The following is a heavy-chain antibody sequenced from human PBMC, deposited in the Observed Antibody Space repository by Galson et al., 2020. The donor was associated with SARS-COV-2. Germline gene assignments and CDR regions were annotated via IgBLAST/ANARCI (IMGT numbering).Heavy chain of an antibody. V-gene: IGHV3-30*04. D-gene: IGHD2-15*01. CDR1: GFTFSSYA. J-gene: IGHJ4*02. CDR2: ISYDGSNK. Sequence: GGSLRLSCAASGFTFSSYAMHWVRQAPGKGLEWVAVISYDGSNKYYADSVKGRFTISRDNSKNTLYLQMNSLRAEDTAVYYCARDLSGGYSYYFDYWGQGTRVTVSS. CDR3: ARDLSGGYSYYFDY.